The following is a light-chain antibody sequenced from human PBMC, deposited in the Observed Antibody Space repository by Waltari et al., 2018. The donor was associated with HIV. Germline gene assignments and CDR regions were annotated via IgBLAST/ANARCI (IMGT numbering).Light chain of an antibody. J-gene: IGLJ2*01. Sequence: QSVLTQPPSVSGAPGQRVTISCTGSSSNTGAGYDVPWYQHLPGTAPKLLIYGNSNRPSGVPDRFSGSKSGTSASLAITGLQAEDESDYYCQSYDSSLSVVVFGGGTKLTVL. CDR2: GNS. V-gene: IGLV1-40*01. CDR1: SSNTGAGYD. CDR3: QSYDSSLSVVV.